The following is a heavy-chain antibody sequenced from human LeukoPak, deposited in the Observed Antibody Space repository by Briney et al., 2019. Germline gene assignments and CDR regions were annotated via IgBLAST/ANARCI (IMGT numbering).Heavy chain of an antibody. CDR3: ARCSSGWYIDGEVGSDY. CDR2: IIPIFGTA. V-gene: IGHV1-69*05. CDR1: GGTFSSYA. J-gene: IGHJ4*02. Sequence: GASVKVSCKASGGTFSSYAISWVRQAPGQGLEWMGGIIPIFGTANYAQKFQGRVTITTDESTSTAYMELSSLRSEDTAVYYCARCSSGWYIDGEVGSDYWGQGTLVTVSS. D-gene: IGHD6-19*01.